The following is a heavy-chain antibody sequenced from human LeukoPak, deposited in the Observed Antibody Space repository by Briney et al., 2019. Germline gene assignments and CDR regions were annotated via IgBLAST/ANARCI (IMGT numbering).Heavy chain of an antibody. CDR2: IYYSGST. Sequence: SETLSLTCTVSGGSISSSSYYWGWIRQPPGKGLEWIGSIYYSGSTYYNPSLKSRVTISVDTSKNQFSLKLSSVTAADTAVYYCARSSGRYPPSHFDYWGQGTLVTVSS. CDR3: ARSSGRYPPSHFDY. CDR1: GGSISSSSYY. V-gene: IGHV4-39*07. J-gene: IGHJ4*02. D-gene: IGHD3-10*01.